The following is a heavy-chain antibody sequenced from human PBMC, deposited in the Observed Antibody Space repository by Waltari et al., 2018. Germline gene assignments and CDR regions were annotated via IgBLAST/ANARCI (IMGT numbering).Heavy chain of an antibody. Sequence: EVQLVESGGGLVQPGGSLRLSCAASGFTFGNYWLHWVRQAPGKGLVWVSRINSDGSSTSYADSVKGRFTISRDNAKNTLYLQMNSLRAEDTAVYYCARGRIAVAGFDYWGQGTLVTVSS. D-gene: IGHD6-19*01. CDR2: INSDGSST. J-gene: IGHJ4*02. V-gene: IGHV3-74*01. CDR3: ARGRIAVAGFDY. CDR1: GFTFGNYW.